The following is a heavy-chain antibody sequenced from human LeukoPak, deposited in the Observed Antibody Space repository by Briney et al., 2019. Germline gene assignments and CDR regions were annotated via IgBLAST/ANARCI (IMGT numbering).Heavy chain of an antibody. J-gene: IGHJ4*02. Sequence: GGSLRLSCSASGFNFLGHSMHWVRQAPGKGPEWVSGISGNSVYIGYADSVKGRFTISRDNAGKSLYLQMNSLRPEDTALYYCAKEVRAGDSPLDYWGQGTLVTVSS. CDR1: GFNFLGHS. V-gene: IGHV3-9*01. CDR3: AKEVRAGDSPLDY. CDR2: ISGNSVYI. D-gene: IGHD3-22*01.